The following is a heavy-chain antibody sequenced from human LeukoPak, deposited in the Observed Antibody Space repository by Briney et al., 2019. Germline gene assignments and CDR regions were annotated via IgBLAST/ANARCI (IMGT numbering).Heavy chain of an antibody. CDR1: GFTFSNYG. J-gene: IGHJ5*02. CDR3: AKDPYRVVFATGNYLDP. V-gene: IGHV3-30*18. D-gene: IGHD2-15*01. Sequence: PGGSLRLSCATSGFTFSNYGMHWVRQAPGKGLEWVAVISSDETNIRYGDSVKGRFTVSRDNAKNTLYLQMNSLRAEDTAVHYCAKDPYRVVFATGNYLDPWGQGTLVTVSS. CDR2: ISSDETNI.